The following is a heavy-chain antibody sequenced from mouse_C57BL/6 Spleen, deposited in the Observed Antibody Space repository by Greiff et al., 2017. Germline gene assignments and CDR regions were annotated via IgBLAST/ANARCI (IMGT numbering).Heavy chain of an antibody. Sequence: QVQLQQPGAELVRPGSSVKLSCKASGYTFTSYWMHWVKQRPIQGLEWIGNIDPSDSETHYNQKFKDKATLTVDKSSSTAYMHLSSLTSEDSAVYYCARSAQAYYFDYGGQGTTLTVSS. V-gene: IGHV1-52*01. CDR1: GYTFTSYW. CDR2: IDPSDSET. CDR3: ARSAQAYYFDY. D-gene: IGHD3-2*02. J-gene: IGHJ2*01.